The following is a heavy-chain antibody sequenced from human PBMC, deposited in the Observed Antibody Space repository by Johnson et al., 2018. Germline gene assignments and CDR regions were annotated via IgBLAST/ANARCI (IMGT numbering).Heavy chain of an antibody. V-gene: IGHV3-73*01. CDR3: TTTGYYYDSSGYYYFRYYYYYMDV. J-gene: IGHJ6*03. CDR1: GFIFRGSA. Sequence: EVQLLESGGGLVQPGGSLKLSCAASGFIFRGSAMHWVRQASGKGMEWVGRIRSKANSYATAYAASVKGRFTISRDDSKNTLYLQMNSRKTEDTAVYYCTTTGYYYDSSGYYYFRYYYYYMDVWGKGTTVTVSS. D-gene: IGHD3-22*01. CDR2: IRSKANSYAT.